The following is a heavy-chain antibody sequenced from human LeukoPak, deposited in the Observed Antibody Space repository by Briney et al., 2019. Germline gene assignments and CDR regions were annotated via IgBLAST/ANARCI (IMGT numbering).Heavy chain of an antibody. D-gene: IGHD3-22*01. CDR3: ARDHYSDSSGIDY. Sequence: SETLSLNCTVSGGSISSYYWSWSRQPAGKGLEWIGRIYTSGSTNYNPSLKSRVTMSVDTSKNQFSLKLSSVTAADTAVYYCARDHYSDSSGIDYWGQGTLVTVSS. V-gene: IGHV4-4*07. J-gene: IGHJ4*02. CDR1: GGSISSYY. CDR2: IYTSGST.